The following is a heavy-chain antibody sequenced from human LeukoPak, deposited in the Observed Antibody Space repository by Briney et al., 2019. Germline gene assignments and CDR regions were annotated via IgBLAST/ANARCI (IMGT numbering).Heavy chain of an antibody. CDR3: ASSEWFGELLPDY. CDR2: ISGSGGST. V-gene: IGHV3-23*01. J-gene: IGHJ4*02. Sequence: GGSLRLPCAAPGFTFGSYAMYWVRQAPGKGLEWVSGISGSGGSTFYADSVKGRFTISRDNSKNTLYLQMNSLRAEDTAVYYCASSEWFGELLPDYWGQGTLVTVSS. CDR1: GFTFGSYA. D-gene: IGHD3-10*01.